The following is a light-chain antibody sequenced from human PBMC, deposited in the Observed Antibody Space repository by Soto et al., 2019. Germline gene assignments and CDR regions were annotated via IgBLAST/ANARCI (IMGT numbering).Light chain of an antibody. V-gene: IGKV1-5*01. CDR3: QHYNSNPWT. CDR2: AAS. Sequence: DIQMTQSPSTLSASVGDRVTITCRASHSISSLLAWYQQKPGKAPKLLIYAASSLESGVPSRFSGSRSGTDFTLTISSLQPDDFATYYCQHYNSNPWTFGQGTKVEVK. J-gene: IGKJ1*01. CDR1: HSISSL.